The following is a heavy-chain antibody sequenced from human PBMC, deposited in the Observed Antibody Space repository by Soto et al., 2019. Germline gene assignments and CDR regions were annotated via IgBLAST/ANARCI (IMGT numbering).Heavy chain of an antibody. CDR3: AKGRDGYNYTRFDY. D-gene: IGHD5-12*01. CDR1: GFTFSSYA. CDR2: ISGSGGST. J-gene: IGHJ4*02. Sequence: PGGSLRLSCAASGFTFSSYAISWIRQTPGKGLEWVSAISGSGGSTYYADSVKGRFTISRDNSKNTLYLQMNSLRAEDTAVYYCAKGRDGYNYTRFDYCGEGTLVTGSS. V-gene: IGHV3-23*01.